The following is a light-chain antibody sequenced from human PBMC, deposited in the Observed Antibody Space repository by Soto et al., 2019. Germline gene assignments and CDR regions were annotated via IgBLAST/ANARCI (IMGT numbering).Light chain of an antibody. J-gene: IGKJ5*01. Sequence: EIVLTQSPATLSLSPGERATLSCRASPSVTNFLAWYQQQPGQAPRLLIYGAFNMATSIPARFSGSGSGTDFTLTISSLEPEDSAIYYCQQRNIWPPVTFGQGTRLEIK. CDR2: GAF. CDR1: PSVTNF. V-gene: IGKV3-11*01. CDR3: QQRNIWPPVT.